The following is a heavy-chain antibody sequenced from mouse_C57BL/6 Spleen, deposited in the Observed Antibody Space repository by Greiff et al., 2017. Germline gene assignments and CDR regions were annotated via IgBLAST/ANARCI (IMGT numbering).Heavy chain of an antibody. D-gene: IGHD1-1*01. CDR2: IYPGDGDT. J-gene: IGHJ2*01. Sequence: VQLVESGPELVKPGASVKISCKASGYAFSSSWMNWVKQRPGKGLEWIGRIYPGDGDTNYNGKFKGKATLTADKSSSTAYMQLSSLTSEDSAVYFCARSRYYGSEGYWGQGTTLTVSS. CDR3: ARSRYYGSEGY. CDR1: GYAFSSSW. V-gene: IGHV1-82*01.